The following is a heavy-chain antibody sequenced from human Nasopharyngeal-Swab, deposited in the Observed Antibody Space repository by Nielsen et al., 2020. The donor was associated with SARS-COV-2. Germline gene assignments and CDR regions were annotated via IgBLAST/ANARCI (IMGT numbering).Heavy chain of an antibody. V-gene: IGHV3-7*01. CDR1: GFSLSNYL. Sequence: GESLKISCVGSGFSLSNYLMSWVRQAPGKGLEWVANIRRDGGARFYVDSVKGRFTISRDNAKNSLYLQMYSLRAEDTAVYYCVRDTGAWDFDYWGQGTLITVSS. D-gene: IGHD1-26*01. CDR3: VRDTGAWDFDY. J-gene: IGHJ4*02. CDR2: IRRDGGAR.